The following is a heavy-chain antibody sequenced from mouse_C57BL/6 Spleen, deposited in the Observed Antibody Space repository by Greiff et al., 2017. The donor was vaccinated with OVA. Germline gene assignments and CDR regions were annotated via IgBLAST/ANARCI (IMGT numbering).Heavy chain of an antibody. CDR3: ARSYPSTNFDY. Sequence: VQLKESGAELARPGASVKMSCKASGYTFTSYTMHWVKQRPGQGLEWIGYINPSSGYTKYNQKFKDKATLTADKSSSTAYMQLSSLTSEDSAVYYCARSYPSTNFDYWGQGTTLTVSS. CDR2: INPSSGYT. V-gene: IGHV1-4*01. J-gene: IGHJ2*01. D-gene: IGHD2-1*01. CDR1: GYTFTSYT.